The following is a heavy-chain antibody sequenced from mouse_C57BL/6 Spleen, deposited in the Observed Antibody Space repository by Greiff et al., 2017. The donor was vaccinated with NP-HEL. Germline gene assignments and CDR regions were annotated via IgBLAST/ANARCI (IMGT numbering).Heavy chain of an antibody. CDR3: ASGGNYSFAC. J-gene: IGHJ3*01. CDR2: IYPRSGNT. CDR1: GYTFTSYG. D-gene: IGHD1-1*02. Sequence: VQLQQSGAELARPGASVKLSCKASGYTFTSYGISWVKQRTGQGLEWIGEIYPRSGNTYYNAKFKGTATLTADKSSSTAYMELRSLTSEDSAVYFCASGGNYSFACWGQGTLVTVSA. V-gene: IGHV1-81*01.